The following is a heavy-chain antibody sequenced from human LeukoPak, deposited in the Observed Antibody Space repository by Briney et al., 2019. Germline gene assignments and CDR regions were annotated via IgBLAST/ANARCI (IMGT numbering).Heavy chain of an antibody. D-gene: IGHD1-20*01. Sequence: GGSLRLSCAASGFTFNNYAMMWVRQAQGQGLEWVSAITGGGRTYYADSVKGRFTISRDNSKNTLYLQMNSLRAEDTAVYYCARLTGTWGQGTLVTVSS. CDR3: ARLTGT. CDR1: GFTFNNYA. J-gene: IGHJ5*02. CDR2: ITGGGRT. V-gene: IGHV3-23*01.